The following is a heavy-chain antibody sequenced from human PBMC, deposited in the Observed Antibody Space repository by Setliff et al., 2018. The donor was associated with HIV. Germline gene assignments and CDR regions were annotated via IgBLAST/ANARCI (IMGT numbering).Heavy chain of an antibody. CDR2: IYDSGAT. CDR1: GGSININNYY. V-gene: IGHV4-39*01. J-gene: IGHJ4*02. CDR3: SRHGYSSDLRISHCDS. D-gene: IGHD5-18*01. Sequence: SETLSLTCTVSGGSININNYYWGWIRQPPGKGLEWIGSIYDSGATYYKPSLKSRLTIAIDKSQNQFSLKLRSVTAADTAVYYCSRHGYSSDLRISHCDSWGQASLVSVSS.